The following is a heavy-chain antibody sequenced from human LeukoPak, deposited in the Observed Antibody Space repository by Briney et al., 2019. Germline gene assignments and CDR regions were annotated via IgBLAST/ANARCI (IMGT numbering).Heavy chain of an antibody. V-gene: IGHV1-2*02. CDR1: GYTFTGYY. J-gene: IGHJ6*02. CDR3: ARVPGAMDV. CDR2: INPNSGDT. Sequence: ASVKVPCKASGYTFTGYYMHWVRQAPGQGLEWMGWINPNSGDTNYAQKFQGRVTMTRDTSISTAYMELSRLRSDDTAVYYCARVPGAMDVWGQGTTVTVSS.